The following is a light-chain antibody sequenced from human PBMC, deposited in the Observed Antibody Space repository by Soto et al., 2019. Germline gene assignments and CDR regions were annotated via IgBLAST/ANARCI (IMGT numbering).Light chain of an antibody. Sequence: QFALTQPASVSGSPGQSITISCTGTSADVGGYNFVSWYQHRPDKAPKLMIYDVSNRPSGVSNRFSGSKSGNTASLTISGLQAEDEADYYCSSYTSSRTHVVFGGGTKVTVL. CDR3: SSYTSSRTHVV. V-gene: IGLV2-14*03. J-gene: IGLJ2*01. CDR1: SADVGGYNF. CDR2: DVS.